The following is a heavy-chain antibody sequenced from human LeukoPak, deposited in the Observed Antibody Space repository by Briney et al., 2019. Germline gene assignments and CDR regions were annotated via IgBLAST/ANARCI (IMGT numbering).Heavy chain of an antibody. J-gene: IGHJ5*02. CDR3: ARVRGRSNWFDP. V-gene: IGHV1-18*04. D-gene: IGHD3-16*01. CDR2: ISAYKGNT. CDR1: GYTFISYG. Sequence: ASVKVSCKASGYTFISYGISWVRQAPGQGREWMGWISAYKGNTKYAQKFQGRVTMTTDTSTSTAYMELRSLRSDDTAVYYCARVRGRSNWFDPWGQGTLVTVSS.